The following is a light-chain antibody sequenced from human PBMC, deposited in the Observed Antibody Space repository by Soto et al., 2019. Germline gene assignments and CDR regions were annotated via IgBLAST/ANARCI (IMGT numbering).Light chain of an antibody. V-gene: IGKV3-15*01. CDR2: GAS. CDR3: QQYNDWPPLT. J-gene: IGKJ4*01. CDR1: QSVTSN. Sequence: TQSPATLSVSPGERATLSCRASQSVTSNIAWYQQKPGQAPRLLIYGASTRATGIPARFSGSGSGTEFTLTIRSLQSEDSAVYYCQQYNDWPPLTFGGGTKVEIK.